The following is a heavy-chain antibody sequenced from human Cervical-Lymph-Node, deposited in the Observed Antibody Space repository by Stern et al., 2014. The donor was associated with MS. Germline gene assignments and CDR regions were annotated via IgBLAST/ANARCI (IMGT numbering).Heavy chain of an antibody. Sequence: QVQLVQSGAEVKKPGASGKVSCKASGYTFTSYYMHWVRQAPGQGLEWMGIINPSGGSTSSAQKFQGRVTMTRDTSTSTVYMELSSLRAEDTAVYYCARELQGRAYYFDYWGQGTLVTVSS. J-gene: IGHJ4*02. CDR1: GYTFTSYY. CDR2: INPSGGST. CDR3: ARELQGRAYYFDY. D-gene: IGHD2-21*02. V-gene: IGHV1-46*01.